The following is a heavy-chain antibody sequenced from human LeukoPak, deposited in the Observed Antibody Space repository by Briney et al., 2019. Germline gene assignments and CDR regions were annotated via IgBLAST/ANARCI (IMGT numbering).Heavy chain of an antibody. J-gene: IGHJ4*02. Sequence: PGGSLRLSCAASGFTVSSNYKSWVRQAPGKGLEWVSGINWNGGSTGYADSVKGRFNISRDNAKNSLYLQMNSLRAEDTALYYCARGYGSFLDYWGQGTVVTVSS. CDR1: GFTVSSNY. CDR3: ARGYGSFLDY. V-gene: IGHV3-20*04. D-gene: IGHD3-10*01. CDR2: INWNGGST.